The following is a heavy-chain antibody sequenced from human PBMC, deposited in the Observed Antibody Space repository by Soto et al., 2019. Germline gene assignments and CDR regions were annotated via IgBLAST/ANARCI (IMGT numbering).Heavy chain of an antibody. CDR1: GGSISSYY. V-gene: IGHV4-59*01. CDR2: IYYSGST. CDR3: ARDLYYRTNWFDP. Sequence: SETLSLTCTVSGGSISSYYLSWIRQPPGKGLEWIGYIYYSGSTNYNPSLKSRVTISVDTSKNQFSLKLSSVTAADTAVYYCARDLYYRTNWFDPWGQGTLVTVSS. D-gene: IGHD2-8*01. J-gene: IGHJ5*02.